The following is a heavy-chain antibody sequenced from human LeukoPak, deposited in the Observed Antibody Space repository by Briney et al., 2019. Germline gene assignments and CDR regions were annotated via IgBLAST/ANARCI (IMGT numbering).Heavy chain of an antibody. D-gene: IGHD1-1*01. Sequence: GEPLKISCKASGYSFTSYWIGLLRHMPGKVLELMDIIYPGDSDTRYTPYFPGHVTISADKSNSTAYLQSSSLNASATAMYYGAKHGTASSYMTIDYWGQGTLVTVSS. V-gene: IGHV5-51*01. CDR3: AKHGTASSYMTIDY. CDR2: IYPGDSDT. CDR1: GYSFTSYW. J-gene: IGHJ4*02.